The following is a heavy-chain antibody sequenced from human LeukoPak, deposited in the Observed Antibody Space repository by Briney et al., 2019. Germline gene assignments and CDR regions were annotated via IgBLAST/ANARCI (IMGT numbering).Heavy chain of an antibody. V-gene: IGHV3-66*01. CDR3: AREGTNGWYGGIDY. D-gene: IGHD6-19*01. CDR1: GFTVSSSF. CDR2: IYSDGST. J-gene: IGHJ4*02. Sequence: GGSLRLSCAASGFTVSSSFMSWVRQAPGKGLEWVSVIYSDGSTYYADSVRGRFTISRDNSKNTVLLQMNSLRAEDTSVYYCAREGTNGWYGGIDYWGQGTLVTVSS.